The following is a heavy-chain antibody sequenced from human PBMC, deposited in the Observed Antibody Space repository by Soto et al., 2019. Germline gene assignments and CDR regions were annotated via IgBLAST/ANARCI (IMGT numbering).Heavy chain of an antibody. CDR2: IYSSGNA. Sequence: QVQLQESGPGLVKPSETVSLICTVSGDSISGYYWSWIRQPAGKGLEWIGRIYSSGNANYNPSLKGRVSMSVDMSKNQFSLKVTSVTAADTAMYYCARGDVFDLWGQGTKVTVSS. J-gene: IGHJ3*01. V-gene: IGHV4-4*07. CDR1: GDSISGYY. CDR3: ARGDVFDL.